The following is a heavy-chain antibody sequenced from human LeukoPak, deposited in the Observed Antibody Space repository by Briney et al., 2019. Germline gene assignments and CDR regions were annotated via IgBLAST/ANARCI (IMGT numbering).Heavy chain of an antibody. D-gene: IGHD3-10*01. CDR1: GFTFSSYA. Sequence: PGGSLRLSCAASGFTFSSYAMSWVRQAPGKGLEWVSAISGSGGSTYYADSVKGRFTISRDNSKNTLYLQMNSLKTEDTAVYYCTTDEMVRGVPVDYWGQGTLVTVSS. J-gene: IGHJ4*02. V-gene: IGHV3-23*01. CDR3: TTDEMVRGVPVDY. CDR2: ISGSGGST.